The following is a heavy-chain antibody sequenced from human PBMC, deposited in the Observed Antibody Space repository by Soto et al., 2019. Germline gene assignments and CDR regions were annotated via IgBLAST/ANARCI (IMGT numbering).Heavy chain of an antibody. V-gene: IGHV3-30*03. CDR2: ISYDGSNK. J-gene: IGHJ4*02. Sequence: LRLSCAASGFTFSSYGMHWVRQAPGKGLEWVPVISYDGSNKYYADSVKGRFTISRDNSKNTLYLQMNSLRAEDTAVYYCASNGFDYWGQGTLVTVSS. D-gene: IGHD7-27*01. CDR1: GFTFSSYG. CDR3: ASNGFDY.